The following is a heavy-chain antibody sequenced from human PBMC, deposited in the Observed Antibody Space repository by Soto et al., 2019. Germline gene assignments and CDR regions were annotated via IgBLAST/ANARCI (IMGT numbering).Heavy chain of an antibody. Sequence: GGSLRLSCAASGFTFRNFVMHWVRQAPGKGLEWVAVISYAGNNIYYADSVKGRFTISRDNSWNTLYLEMSSLRGEDTAVYYCAKAQSSIFRSGSGMDVWGQGTTVTVSS. CDR1: GFTFRNFV. CDR2: ISYAGNNI. J-gene: IGHJ6*02. V-gene: IGHV3-30*18. D-gene: IGHD3-3*01. CDR3: AKAQSSIFRSGSGMDV.